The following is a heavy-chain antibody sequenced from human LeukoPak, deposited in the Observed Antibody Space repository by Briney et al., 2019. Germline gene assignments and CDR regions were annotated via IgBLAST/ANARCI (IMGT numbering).Heavy chain of an antibody. CDR2: IYPGDSDT. D-gene: IGHD2-15*01. J-gene: IGHJ4*02. V-gene: IGHV5-51*01. CDR1: GSRFINDW. Sequence: GAPLKISCKGSGSRFINDWIGWVRQMPGKGLEWMGIIYPGDSDTRYSPSFQGQVTISADKSISTAYLQWSSLEASDTAMYDCARRGCNGGSCYGYWGQGTLVTVSS. CDR3: ARRGCNGGSCYGY.